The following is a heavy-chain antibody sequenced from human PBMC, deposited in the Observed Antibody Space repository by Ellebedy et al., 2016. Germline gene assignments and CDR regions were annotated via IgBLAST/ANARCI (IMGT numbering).Heavy chain of an antibody. D-gene: IGHD3-3*01. CDR1: GFTFSTYA. V-gene: IGHV3-23*01. J-gene: IGHJ4*02. CDR3: AKDIGDDFWSGYHYYFDY. Sequence: GESLKISXVASGFTFSTYAMSWARQAPGKGLEWVSAIRGSADSTYYADSVKGRFTISRDNSKNTLYLQMNSLRAEDTALYYCAKDIGDDFWSGYHYYFDYWGQGTLVTVSP. CDR2: IRGSADST.